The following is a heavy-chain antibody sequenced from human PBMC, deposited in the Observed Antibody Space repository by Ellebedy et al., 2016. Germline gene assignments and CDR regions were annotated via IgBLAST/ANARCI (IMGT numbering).Heavy chain of an antibody. J-gene: IGHJ6*02. CDR3: AIGTTHYTYGMDV. CDR1: GYTFTYRY. D-gene: IGHD2-2*02. CDR2: ISAYNGNT. V-gene: IGHV1-18*04. Sequence: ASVKVSCXASGYTFTYRYLHWVRQAPGQGLEWMGWISAYNGNTNYAQKLQGRVTMTTDTSTSTAYMELRSLRSDDTAVYYCAIGTTHYTYGMDVWGQGTTVTVSS.